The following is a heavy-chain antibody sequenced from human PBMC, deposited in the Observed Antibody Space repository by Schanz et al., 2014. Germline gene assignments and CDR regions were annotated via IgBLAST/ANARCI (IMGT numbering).Heavy chain of an antibody. CDR3: ARGTMPGTFDI. CDR1: RSTFSSYT. D-gene: IGHD2-2*01. J-gene: IGHJ3*02. Sequence: QVQLVQSRAEVKKPGSSVKVSCKASRSTFSSYTISWVRQARGQGLEWVGRFIPILDVGNYAQQFQGRVTFTADKSTSTAYMELSSLRYEDTALYYCARGTMPGTFDIWGQGTMVTVSS. CDR2: FIPILDVG. V-gene: IGHV1-69*02.